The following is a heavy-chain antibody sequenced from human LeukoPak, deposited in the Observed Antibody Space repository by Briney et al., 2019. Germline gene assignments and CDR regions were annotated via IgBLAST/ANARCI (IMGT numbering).Heavy chain of an antibody. CDR1: GFPFSRND. V-gene: IGHV3-23*01. CDR2: ISGSGDRT. J-gene: IGHJ4*02. Sequence: GGSLRLSCAASGFPFSRNDMSWVRQAPGKGLEWVSSISGSGDRTYYADSVKGRFTISRDTSKNTLYLEMNSLRVEDATVYYCAKYRGFGDSYDSWGQGTLVTVSS. CDR3: AKYRGFGDSYDS. D-gene: IGHD3-10*01.